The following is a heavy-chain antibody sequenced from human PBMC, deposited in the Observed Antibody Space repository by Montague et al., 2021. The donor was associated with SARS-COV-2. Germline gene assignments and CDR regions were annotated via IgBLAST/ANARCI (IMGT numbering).Heavy chain of an antibody. CDR3: AKVGDLMAGYSLVNLDN. J-gene: IGHJ4*02. Sequence: SLSLSLAASGFTFSGSPMSWVRQAPGKGLVWVSVIHSGGRSSYYGKSVEGRFTVSRDNSRNTVYLQMNNLRAEDTAVYYCAKVGDLMAGYSLVNLDNWGQGTLVIVSS. CDR2: IHSGGRSS. CDR1: GFTFSGSP. V-gene: IGHV3-23*03. D-gene: IGHD3-9*01.